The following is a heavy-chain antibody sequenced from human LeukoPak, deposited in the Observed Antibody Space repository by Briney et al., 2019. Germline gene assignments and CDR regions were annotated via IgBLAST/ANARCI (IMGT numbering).Heavy chain of an antibody. CDR3: ARGSGSYAFDI. CDR2: IYHSGST. Sequence: SETLSLTCAVSGGSISSGGYSWSWIRQPPGKGLEWIGYIYHSGSTYYNPPLKSRVTISVDRSKNQFSLKLSSVTAADTAVYYCARGSGSYAFDIWGQGTMVTVSS. D-gene: IGHD3-10*01. J-gene: IGHJ3*02. V-gene: IGHV4-30-2*01. CDR1: GGSISSGGYS.